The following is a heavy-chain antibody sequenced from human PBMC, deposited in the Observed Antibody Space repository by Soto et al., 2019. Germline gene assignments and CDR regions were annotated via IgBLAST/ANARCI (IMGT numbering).Heavy chain of an antibody. Sequence: GGSLRLSCAASGFTFSDYYMSWIRQAPGKGQERVSYISSSSSYTNYADSVKGRFTISRDNAKNSLYLQMNSLRAEDTAVYYYARDRSSMVRGTLNHYYYYGMDVWGQGTTVTVSS. V-gene: IGHV3-11*06. D-gene: IGHD3-10*01. CDR1: GFTFSDYY. J-gene: IGHJ6*02. CDR3: ARDRSSMVRGTLNHYYYYGMDV. CDR2: ISSSSSYT.